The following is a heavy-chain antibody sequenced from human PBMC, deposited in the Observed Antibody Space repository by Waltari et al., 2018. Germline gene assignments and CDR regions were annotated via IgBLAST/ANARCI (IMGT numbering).Heavy chain of an antibody. CDR3: ARDTYSNYLYYFDS. CDR2: IYYSGST. CDR1: GGSISSSSYY. J-gene: IGHJ4*02. V-gene: IGHV4-39*07. Sequence: QLQLQESGPGLVKPSETLSLTCTVSGGSISSSSYYWGWIRQPPGKGLEWIGSIYYSGSTYYNPSLKSRVTISVDTSKNQFSLKLSSVTAADTAVYYCARDTYSNYLYYFDSWGQGTLVTVSS. D-gene: IGHD4-4*01.